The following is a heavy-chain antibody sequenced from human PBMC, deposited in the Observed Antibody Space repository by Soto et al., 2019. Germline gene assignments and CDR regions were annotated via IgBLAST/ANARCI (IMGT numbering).Heavy chain of an antibody. Sequence: QVQLVESGGGVVQPGRSLRLSCAASGFTFNSYAMHWVRQAPGKGLEWVAVISYDGSNKYYADSVKGRITISRDNSKNTLYLQMNSMRAEDTAVYYCARPDSGGDALDIWGQGTTVTVSS. J-gene: IGHJ3*02. CDR1: GFTFNSYA. CDR3: ARPDSGGDALDI. V-gene: IGHV3-30-3*01. D-gene: IGHD2-21*01. CDR2: ISYDGSNK.